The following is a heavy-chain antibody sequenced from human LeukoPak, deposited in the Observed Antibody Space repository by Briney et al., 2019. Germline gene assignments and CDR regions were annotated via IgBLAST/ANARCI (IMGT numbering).Heavy chain of an antibody. CDR2: INHSGST. J-gene: IGHJ4*02. CDR1: GGSFSGYY. Sequence: SETLSLTCAVYGGSFSGYYWSWIRQPPGKGLEWIGEINHSGSTNYNPSLKSRVTISVDTSKNQFSLKLSSVTAADTAVHYCAAGYSYGLFDYWGQGTLVTVSS. CDR3: AAGYSYGLFDY. V-gene: IGHV4-34*01. D-gene: IGHD5-18*01.